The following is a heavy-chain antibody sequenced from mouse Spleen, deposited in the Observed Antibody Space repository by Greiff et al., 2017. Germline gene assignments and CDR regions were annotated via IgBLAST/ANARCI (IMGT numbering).Heavy chain of an antibody. CDR2: INPSTGGT. Sequence: EVQLQQSGPELVKPGASVKISCKASGYSFTGYYMNWVKQSPEKSLEWIGEINPSTGGTTYNQKFKAKATLTVDKSSSTAYMQLKSLTSEDSAVYYCARDYRYDGIDYWGQGTTLTVSS. D-gene: IGHD2-14*01. V-gene: IGHV1-42*01. CDR3: ARDYRYDGIDY. J-gene: IGHJ2*01. CDR1: GYSFTGYY.